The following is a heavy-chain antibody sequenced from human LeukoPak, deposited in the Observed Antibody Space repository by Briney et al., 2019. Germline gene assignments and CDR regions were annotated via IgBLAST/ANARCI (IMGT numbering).Heavy chain of an antibody. V-gene: IGHV1-8*01. CDR2: MNPNSGNT. J-gene: IGHJ6*03. Sequence: ASVKVSCKASGYTLTSYDINWVRQATGQGLEWMGWMNPNSGNTGYAQKFQGRVTMTRNTSISTAYMELSSLRSEDTAVYYCARGRTVVIRGGYYYYYMDVWGKGTTVTVSS. D-gene: IGHD4-23*01. CDR3: ARGRTVVIRGGYYYYYMDV. CDR1: GYTLTSYD.